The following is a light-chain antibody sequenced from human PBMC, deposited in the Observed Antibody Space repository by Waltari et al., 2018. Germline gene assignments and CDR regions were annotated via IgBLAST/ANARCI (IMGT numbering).Light chain of an antibody. J-gene: IGLJ2*01. V-gene: IGLV2-11*01. Sequence: QAALTQPPSVSGSPGQSVTLSCTGTSSDIGGYTYVSWYQQHPGKAPKLMISDVSKRPSGVSDRFSGSKSGNTASLTISGLQAEDEADYYCSSYAGSNTLLFGGGTRLTVL. CDR3: SSYAGSNTLL. CDR1: SSDIGGYTY. CDR2: DVS.